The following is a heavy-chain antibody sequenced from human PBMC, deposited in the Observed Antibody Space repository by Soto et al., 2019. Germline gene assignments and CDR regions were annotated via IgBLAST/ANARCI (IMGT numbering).Heavy chain of an antibody. V-gene: IGHV1-46*03. CDR3: AREFTIFGVVTTTHCFDY. CDR2: INPSGGST. J-gene: IGHJ4*02. D-gene: IGHD3-3*01. CDR1: GYTFTSYY. Sequence: QVQLVQSGAEVKKPGASVKVSCKASGYTFTSYYMHWVRQAPGQGLEWMGIINPSGGSTSYAQKFQGKVTMTRDTSTSTVYMELSSLRSEDTAVYYCAREFTIFGVVTTTHCFDYWGQGTLVTVSS.